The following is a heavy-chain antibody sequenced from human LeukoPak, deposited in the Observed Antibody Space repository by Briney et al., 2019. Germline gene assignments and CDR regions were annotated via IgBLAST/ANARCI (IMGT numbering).Heavy chain of an antibody. CDR2: LSGSGGTT. V-gene: IGHV3-23*01. CDR1: GFTFSSYA. CDR3: AREGPRGNSQFDY. D-gene: IGHD2/OR15-2a*01. Sequence: GGSLRLSCTASGFTFSSYAMTWVRQAPGEGLQWVSALSGSGGTTYYADSVKGRFTIFRDNSENALYLQMNSLRAEDTAVYYCAREGPRGNSQFDYWGQGTLVTVSS. J-gene: IGHJ4*02.